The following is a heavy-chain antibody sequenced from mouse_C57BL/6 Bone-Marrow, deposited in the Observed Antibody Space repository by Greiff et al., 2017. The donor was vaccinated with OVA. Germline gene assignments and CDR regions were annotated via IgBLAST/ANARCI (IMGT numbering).Heavy chain of an antibody. V-gene: IGHV1-42*01. D-gene: IGHD1-2*01. CDR3: ASRTLNYWYFDV. CDR1: GYSFTGYY. J-gene: IGHJ1*03. CDR2: INPSTGGT. Sequence: VQLQQSGPELVKPGASVKLSCKASGYSFTGYYMNWVKQSPEQSLEWIGEINPSTGGTTYTEKLKAKATLTVDKSSSTAYMQLKSLTSDDSAVYYCASRTLNYWYFDVWGTGTTVTVSS.